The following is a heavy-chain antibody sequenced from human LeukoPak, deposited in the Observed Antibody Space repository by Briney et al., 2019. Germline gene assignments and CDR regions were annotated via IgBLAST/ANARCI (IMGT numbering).Heavy chain of an antibody. CDR2: IWYDGSNK. Sequence: PGGSLRLSCAASGFTFSSYGMHWVRQAPGKGLEWVAVIWYDGSNKYYADSVKGRFTISRDNSKNTLYLQMNNLRAEDTAVYYCARRKPYYYYMDVWGKGTTVTVSS. CDR3: ARRKPYYYYMDV. J-gene: IGHJ6*03. CDR1: GFTFSSYG. V-gene: IGHV3-33*01.